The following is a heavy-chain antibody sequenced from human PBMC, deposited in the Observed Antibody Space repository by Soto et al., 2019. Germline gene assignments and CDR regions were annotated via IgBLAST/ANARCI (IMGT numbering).Heavy chain of an antibody. CDR3: TLRGVIIKRDYYYYGMDV. CDR2: MNPNSGNT. CDR1: GYTFTSYD. Sequence: QVQLVQSGAEVKKPGASVKVSCKASGYTFTSYDINWVRQATGQGLEWMGWMNPNSGNTGYAQKFQGRVTMTRNTSISTAYMELSSLRSEDTAVYYCTLRGVIIKRDYYYYGMDVWGQGTTVTVSS. V-gene: IGHV1-8*01. D-gene: IGHD3-10*01. J-gene: IGHJ6*02.